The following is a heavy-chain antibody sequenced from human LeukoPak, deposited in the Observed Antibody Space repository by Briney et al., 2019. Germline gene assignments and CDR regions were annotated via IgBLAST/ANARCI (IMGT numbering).Heavy chain of an antibody. V-gene: IGHV3-30*02. D-gene: IGHD1-26*01. Sequence: PGGSLRLSCAASGFTFSNFGMHWVRQAPGEGLEWVAFISYDGSEEFYADSVKGRFTLSRDTSKYTLYLQMNSLRAEDTAVYYCAKXRXXLPFDGWGQGTLVTVSS. J-gene: IGHJ4*02. CDR3: AKXRXXLPFDG. CDR2: ISYDGSEE. CDR1: GFTFSNFG.